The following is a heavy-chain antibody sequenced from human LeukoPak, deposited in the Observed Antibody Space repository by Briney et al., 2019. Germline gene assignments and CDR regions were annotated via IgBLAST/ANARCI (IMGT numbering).Heavy chain of an antibody. CDR1: GGSIISTNW. Sequence: PSETLSLTCAVSGGSIISTNWWSWVRQPPGKGLEWIGEIYHSGSTNYNPSLKSRVTISVDTSKNQFSLKLSSLTAADTAVYYCARLRRSRLAEFDYWGQGTLVTVSS. CDR3: ARLRRSRLAEFDY. J-gene: IGHJ4*02. D-gene: IGHD3-3*02. CDR2: IYHSGST. V-gene: IGHV4-4*02.